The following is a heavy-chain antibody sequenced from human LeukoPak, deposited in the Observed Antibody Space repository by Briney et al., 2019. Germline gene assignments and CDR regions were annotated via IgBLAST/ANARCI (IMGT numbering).Heavy chain of an antibody. CDR1: GFTFRNYW. D-gene: IGHD1-26*01. CDR2: IKQDGSEI. Sequence: GGSLRLSCAASGFTFRNYWMTWFRQAPGKGLEWVANIKQDGSEIYYVDSVKGRFTISRDKAKNSLYLQMNSLRAEDTAVYYCARDGQSGTYREDDYWGQGTLVTVSS. CDR3: ARDGQSGTYREDDY. J-gene: IGHJ4*02. V-gene: IGHV3-7*01.